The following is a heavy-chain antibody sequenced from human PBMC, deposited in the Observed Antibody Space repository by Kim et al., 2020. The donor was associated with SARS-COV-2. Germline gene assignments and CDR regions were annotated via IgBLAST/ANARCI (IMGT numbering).Heavy chain of an antibody. D-gene: IGHD3-10*01. CDR1: GFSFSSYS. J-gene: IGHJ6*01. CDR3: AKGSCTNTWYFMDF. CDR2: IKHGGGGK. V-gene: IGHV3-7*03. Sequence: GGSLRLSCAASGFSFSSYSMNWVRQAPGKGLEWVADIKHGGGGKYYADSVRGRFTISRDNAKNTLHLQMNSLRAEDAAVYYCAKGSCTNTWYFMDFWGQG.